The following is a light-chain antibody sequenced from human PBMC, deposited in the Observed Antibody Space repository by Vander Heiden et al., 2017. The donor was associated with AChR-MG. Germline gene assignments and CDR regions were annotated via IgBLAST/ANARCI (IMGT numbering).Light chain of an antibody. J-gene: IGKJ1*01. CDR1: QSINRY. CDR2: GAS. CDR3: QQSDSTPWT. V-gene: IGKV1-39*01. Sequence: DIQMTQSPSSLSASVGDRVTITCRASQSINRYLNWYQQKPGKAPKLLIYGASSLQSGVSSRFSGSGPGTDFSLTISSLQPEDFATYYCQQSDSTPWTFGQGTIVEIK.